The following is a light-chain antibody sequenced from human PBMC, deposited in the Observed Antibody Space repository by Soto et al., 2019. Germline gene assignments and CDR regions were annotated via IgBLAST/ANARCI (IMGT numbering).Light chain of an antibody. Sequence: ALTQPRSVSGSTGQSVTISCTGTSSDVGRYDYVSWYQQYPGEAPKLIIYDVTERPSGVPDRFSGSKSGNTASLTISGLRAEDEAAYSCCSFAGSYSYVFGGGTKVTVL. J-gene: IGLJ1*01. CDR2: DVT. CDR1: SSDVGRYDY. CDR3: CSFAGSYSYV. V-gene: IGLV2-11*01.